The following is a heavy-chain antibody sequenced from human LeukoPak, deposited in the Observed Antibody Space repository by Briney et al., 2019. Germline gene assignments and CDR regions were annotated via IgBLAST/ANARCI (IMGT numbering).Heavy chain of an antibody. V-gene: IGHV3-23*01. CDR1: GFTFSSYG. Sequence: QSGGSLRLSCAASGFTFSSYGMSWVRQAPGKGLEWASAISGSGGSTYYADSVKGRFTISRDNSKNTLYLQMNSLRAEDTAVYYCAKDVRQIWFGEFIPPSSFDYWGQGTLVTVSS. D-gene: IGHD3-10*01. J-gene: IGHJ4*02. CDR3: AKDVRQIWFGEFIPPSSFDY. CDR2: ISGSGGST.